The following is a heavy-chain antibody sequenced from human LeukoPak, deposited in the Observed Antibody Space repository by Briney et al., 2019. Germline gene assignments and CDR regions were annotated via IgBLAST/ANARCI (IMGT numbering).Heavy chain of an antibody. CDR3: GRGDAYNLIDQ. Sequence: GGSLRLSCAASGFTFSRYWMHWVRQAPGKGLVWVSSVHRDGSSTTYADSVKGRFTNSRDNARNTLYLQMNSLRDGDTAVYYCGRGDAYNLIDQWGQGTLVTVSS. V-gene: IGHV3-74*01. CDR1: GFTFSRYW. J-gene: IGHJ4*02. CDR2: VHRDGSST. D-gene: IGHD5-24*01.